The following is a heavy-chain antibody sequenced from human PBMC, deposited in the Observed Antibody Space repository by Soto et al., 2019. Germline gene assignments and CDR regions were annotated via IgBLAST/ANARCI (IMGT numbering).Heavy chain of an antibody. V-gene: IGHV1-8*02. J-gene: IGHJ6*03. D-gene: IGHD2-21*02. CDR3: ARGAVTPPGYYYYMDV. Sequence: ASVKVSCKASGFTFTSSAMQWVRQATGQRIEWMGWMNPNSGNTGYAQKFQGRVTMTRNTSISTAYMELSSLRSEDTAVYCCARGAVTPPGYYYYMDVWGKGTTVTVSS. CDR2: MNPNSGNT. CDR1: GFTFTSSA.